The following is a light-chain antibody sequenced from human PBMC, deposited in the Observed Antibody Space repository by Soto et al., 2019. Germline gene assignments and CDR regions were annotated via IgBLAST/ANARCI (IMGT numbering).Light chain of an antibody. CDR1: SSDVGGYNY. V-gene: IGLV2-11*01. J-gene: IGLJ1*01. CDR3: CSYAGSYTNYV. CDR2: DVS. Sequence: QSDLTQPRSVSGSPGQSVTIFCTGTSSDVGGYNYVSWYQQHPGKAPKLMIYDVSKRPSGVPDRFSGSKSGNTASLTISGLQAEDEADYYCCSYAGSYTNYVFGTGTKLTVL.